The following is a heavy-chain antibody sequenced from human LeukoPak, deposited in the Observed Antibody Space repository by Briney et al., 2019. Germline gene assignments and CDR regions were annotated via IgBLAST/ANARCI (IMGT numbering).Heavy chain of an antibody. CDR1: GFTFSDYY. CDR2: ISSSGSTI. Sequence: GGSLRLSCAASGFTFSDYYMSWIRQAPGKGLEWVSYISSSGSTIYYADSVKGRFTISGDNAKNSLYLQMNSLRAEDTAVYYCARAPAHHQLLFNSNEYYFDYWGQGTLVTVSS. J-gene: IGHJ4*02. D-gene: IGHD2-2*01. V-gene: IGHV3-11*04. CDR3: ARAPAHHQLLFNSNEYYFDY.